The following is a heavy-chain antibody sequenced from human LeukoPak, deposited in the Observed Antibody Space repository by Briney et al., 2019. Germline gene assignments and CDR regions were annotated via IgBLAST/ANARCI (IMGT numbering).Heavy chain of an antibody. J-gene: IGHJ5*02. D-gene: IGHD3-10*01. CDR3: AKDRGITMVRGVTTNWFDP. V-gene: IGHV3-23*01. CDR1: GFTFSSYA. Sequence: GGSLRLSCAASGFTFSSYAMSWVRQAPGKGLEWVSAVSGSGGSTYYADSVKGRFTISRDNSKNMLYLQMNSLRAEDTAVYYCAKDRGITMVRGVTTNWFDPWGQGTLVTVSS. CDR2: VSGSGGST.